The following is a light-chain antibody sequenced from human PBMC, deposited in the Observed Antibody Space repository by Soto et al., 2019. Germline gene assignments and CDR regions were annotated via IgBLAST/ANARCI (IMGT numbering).Light chain of an antibody. CDR1: SSNIGAGYD. Sequence: QSVLTQPPSVSGAPGQRVTISCTGSSSNIGAGYDVHWYQQFPGTTPKFLIYGNTNRPSGVPDRFSASKSGTSASLDITGLQKEDEAEYFCQSYDSSLTVVFGGGTKLTVL. J-gene: IGLJ2*01. CDR2: GNT. CDR3: QSYDSSLTVV. V-gene: IGLV1-40*01.